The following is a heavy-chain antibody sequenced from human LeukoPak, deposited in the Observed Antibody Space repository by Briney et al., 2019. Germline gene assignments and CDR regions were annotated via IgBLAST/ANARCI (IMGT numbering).Heavy chain of an antibody. CDR1: GFTFDDYG. Sequence: EGSLRLSCAASGFTFDDYGMSWVRQAPGKGLEWVSYISSSGTTKYYADSVKGRFTLSRDNAKKSLSLQMNSLRAEDTAIYYCARSNRDAFDMWGQGTVVTVSS. CDR3: ARSNRDAFDM. D-gene: IGHD2/OR15-2a*01. V-gene: IGHV3-48*03. J-gene: IGHJ3*02. CDR2: ISSSGTTK.